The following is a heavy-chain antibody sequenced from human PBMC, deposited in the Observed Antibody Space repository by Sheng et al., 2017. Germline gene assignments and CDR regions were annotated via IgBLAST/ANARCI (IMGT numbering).Heavy chain of an antibody. V-gene: IGHV4-38-2*02. CDR1: GYSISSGYY. CDR3: ARDKRQQLVGEFDY. Sequence: QVQLQESGPGLVKPSETLSLTCAVSGYSISSGYYWGWIRQPPGKGLEWIGSIYHSGSTYYNPSLKSRVTISVDTSKNQFSLKLSSVTAADTALYYCARDKRQQLVGEFDYWGQGTLVTVSS. D-gene: IGHD6-13*01. CDR2: IYHSGST. J-gene: IGHJ4*02.